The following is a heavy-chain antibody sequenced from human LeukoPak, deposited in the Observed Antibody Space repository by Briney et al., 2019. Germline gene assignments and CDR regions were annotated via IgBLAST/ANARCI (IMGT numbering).Heavy chain of an antibody. D-gene: IGHD6-13*01. J-gene: IGHJ4*02. V-gene: IGHV3-23*01. Sequence: GGSLRLSCAASGFTFDNYAISWVRQAPGKGLEWVSAITGSGTATFYAASVEAHFTISRDNSKNTVYLQMNSLRVEDTAIYYCAKDSSSSWTLDYWGQGTLVTVSS. CDR2: ITGSGTAT. CDR1: GFTFDNYA. CDR3: AKDSSSSWTLDY.